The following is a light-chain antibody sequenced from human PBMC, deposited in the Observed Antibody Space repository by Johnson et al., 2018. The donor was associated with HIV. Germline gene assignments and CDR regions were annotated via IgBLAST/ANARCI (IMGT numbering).Light chain of an antibody. CDR3: GTWDSSLNAYV. V-gene: IGLV1-51*01. CDR1: SSNIGSHY. CDR2: DTI. J-gene: IGLJ1*01. Sequence: QSMLTQPPSVSAAPGQKVTISCSGSSSNIGSHYVSWYQQVPGTAPRLVIYDTIKRHSGIPDRFSGSKSGTSATMGITGLQTGDEADYYCGTWDSSLNAYVFGAATKCAGL.